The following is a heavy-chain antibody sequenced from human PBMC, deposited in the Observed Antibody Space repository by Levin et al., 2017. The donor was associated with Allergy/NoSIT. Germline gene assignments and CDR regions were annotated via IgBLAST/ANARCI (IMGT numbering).Heavy chain of an antibody. CDR2: VYSTGTT. D-gene: IGHD3-16*01. J-gene: IGHJ4*02. Sequence: PSETLSLTCTVSGGPVSSGSYYWSWIRQPPGKGLEWIGYVYSTGTTNYNPSLKSRVTLSLDTSTHQFSLELSSVTAADTSVYYCVRHKVLKINRYFDYWGQGTLVTVSS. CDR3: VRHKVLKINRYFDY. V-gene: IGHV4-61*01. CDR1: GGPVSSGSYY.